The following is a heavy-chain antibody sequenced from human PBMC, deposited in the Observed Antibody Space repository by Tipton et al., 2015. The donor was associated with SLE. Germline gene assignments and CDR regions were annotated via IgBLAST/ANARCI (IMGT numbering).Heavy chain of an antibody. CDR3: AREFPDSNWYPSDY. D-gene: IGHD6-13*01. CDR2: IKQDGSAK. J-gene: IGHJ4*02. Sequence: SLRLSCVGSGFTFWRYWMTWVRQAPGTGLEWVANIKQDGSAKNYVDPVKGRFTISRDNAKNSMYLQMNSLRAEDTAVYYCAREFPDSNWYPSDYWGQGTLVTVSS. CDR1: GFTFWRYW. V-gene: IGHV3-7*01.